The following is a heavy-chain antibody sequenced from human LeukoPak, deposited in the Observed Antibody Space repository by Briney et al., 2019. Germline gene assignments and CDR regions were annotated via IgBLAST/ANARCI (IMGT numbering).Heavy chain of an antibody. D-gene: IGHD3-22*01. J-gene: IGHJ4*02. CDR3: ADYDSSGYPWYFDY. CDR1: GFTFSSYA. CDR2: ISGSGGST. V-gene: IGHV3-23*01. Sequence: GGSLRLSCAASGFTFSSYAMSWVRQAPGKGLEWVSAISGSGGSTYYADSVKVRFTISRDNSKNTLYLQMNSLRAEDTAVYYCADYDSSGYPWYFDYWGQGTLVTVSS.